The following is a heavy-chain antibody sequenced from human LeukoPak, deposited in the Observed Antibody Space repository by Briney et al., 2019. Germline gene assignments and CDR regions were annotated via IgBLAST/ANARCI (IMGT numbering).Heavy chain of an antibody. Sequence: SETLSLTCTVSGGSISSHYWNWIRQPPGKGLEWIGYISYRGSTNYNPSLKSRVTMSLDTSKNHFSLKLTSVTAADTAVYYCARLLGYCSGGSCYPRLFAPWGQGTLVTVSS. CDR2: ISYRGST. CDR1: GGSISSHY. J-gene: IGHJ5*02. CDR3: ARLLGYCSGGSCYPRLFAP. V-gene: IGHV4-59*08. D-gene: IGHD2-15*01.